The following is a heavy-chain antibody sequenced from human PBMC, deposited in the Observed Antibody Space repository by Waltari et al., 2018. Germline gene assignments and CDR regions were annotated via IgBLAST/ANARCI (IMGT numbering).Heavy chain of an antibody. CDR2: INAGNGNT. D-gene: IGHD6-6*01. V-gene: IGHV1-3*03. CDR3: ARSEAEYSSSSLDY. Sequence: QVQLVQSGAEVKKPGASVKVSCKASGYTFTSYAMHWVRQAPGQRLEWMGWINAGNGNTKYPQEFQGRVTITRDTSASTAYMELSSLRSEDMAVYYCARSEAEYSSSSLDYWGQGTLVTVSS. J-gene: IGHJ4*02. CDR1: GYTFTSYA.